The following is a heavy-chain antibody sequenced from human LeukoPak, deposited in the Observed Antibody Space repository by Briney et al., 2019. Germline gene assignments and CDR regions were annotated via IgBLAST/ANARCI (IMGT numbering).Heavy chain of an antibody. J-gene: IGHJ3*02. D-gene: IGHD5-18*01. CDR2: IYTSGST. CDR3: ARRDTAMVNDAFDI. V-gene: IGHV4-61*02. CDR1: GGSISSGSYY. Sequence: SETLSLTCTVSGGSISSGSYYWSWIRQPAGKGLEWIGRIYTSGSTNYNPSLESRVTISVDTSKNQFSLKLSSVTAADTAVYYCARRDTAMVNDAFDIWGQGTMVTVPS.